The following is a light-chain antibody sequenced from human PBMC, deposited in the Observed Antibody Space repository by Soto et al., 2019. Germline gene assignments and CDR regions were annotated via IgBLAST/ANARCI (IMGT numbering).Light chain of an antibody. V-gene: IGKV3-20*01. CDR2: GAS. Sequence: EIVLTQSPGTLSLSPGERATLSCRASQSLSSSYLGWYQQKPGQAPRLLIYGASIRATGIPDRFSGSGSGTDFTLTISRLEPEDFAVYYCQQSGSSLFGPGTKVGIK. CDR3: QQSGSSL. CDR1: QSLSSSY. J-gene: IGKJ3*01.